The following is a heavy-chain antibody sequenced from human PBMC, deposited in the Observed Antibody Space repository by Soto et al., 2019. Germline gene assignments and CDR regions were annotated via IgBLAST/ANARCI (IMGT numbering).Heavy chain of an antibody. CDR2: ISYSGSS. CDR1: GGSISSSSYY. CDR3: ARSVFP. J-gene: IGHJ5*02. V-gene: IGHV4-39*07. Sequence: SETLSLTCTVSGGSISSSSYYWGWIRQHPGRGLEWVGSISYSGSSYYNPSLKSRVTISVDTSKNQFSLKLSSVTAADTAVYYCARSVFPWGQGTLVTVSS.